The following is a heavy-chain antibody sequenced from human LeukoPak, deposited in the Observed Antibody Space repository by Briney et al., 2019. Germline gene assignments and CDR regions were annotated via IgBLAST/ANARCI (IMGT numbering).Heavy chain of an antibody. CDR3: AKDRSYDSSGYSAGTTFDY. CDR2: ISGSAGNT. Sequence: GGSLRLSCAASGFTFSGYAMTWVRQAPGKGLEWVSTISGSAGNTYYTDSVRGRFTISRDNSKNTLYLQMNSLRAEDTALYYCAKDRSYDSSGYSAGTTFDYWGQGTLVTVSS. J-gene: IGHJ4*02. CDR1: GFTFSGYA. D-gene: IGHD3-22*01. V-gene: IGHV3-23*01.